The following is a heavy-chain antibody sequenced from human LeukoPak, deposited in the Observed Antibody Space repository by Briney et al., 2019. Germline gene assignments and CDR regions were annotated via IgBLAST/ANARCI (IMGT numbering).Heavy chain of an antibody. J-gene: IGHJ5*02. CDR3: ARAWYYDFWSGYYNNSWFDP. Sequence: ASVKVSCKASGYTFTGYYMRWVRQAPGQRLEWMGWINPNSGGTNYAQKFQGRVTMTRDTSISTAYMELSRLRSDDTAVYYCARAWYYDFWSGYYNNSWFDPWGQGTLVTVSS. CDR2: INPNSGGT. V-gene: IGHV1-2*02. CDR1: GYTFTGYY. D-gene: IGHD3-3*01.